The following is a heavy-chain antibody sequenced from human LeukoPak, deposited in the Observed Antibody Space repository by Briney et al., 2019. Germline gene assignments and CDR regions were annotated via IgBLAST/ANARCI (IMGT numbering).Heavy chain of an antibody. CDR1: GFTFSSYW. J-gene: IGHJ4*02. D-gene: IGHD3-3*01. V-gene: IGHV3-23*01. CDR2: INFSGDNRGDNT. Sequence: GGSLRLSCAASGFTFSSYWMTWVRQAPGKGLEWVSGINFSGDNRGDNTYYADSVRGRFSISRDNSQNTVFLQMNSLRVEDTAAYYCVATFTVFGVVSTIEWGQGTLVTVSS. CDR3: VATFTVFGVVSTIE.